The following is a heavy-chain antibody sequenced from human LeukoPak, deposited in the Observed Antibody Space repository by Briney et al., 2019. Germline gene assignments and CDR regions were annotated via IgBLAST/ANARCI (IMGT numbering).Heavy chain of an antibody. Sequence: ASVKVSCKASGYTFTGYYMHWVRQAPGQGLEWMGRINPNSGGTNYAQKFQGRVTMTRDTSISAAYMELSRLRSDDTAVYYCARVKYILGGDYWGQGTLVTVSS. CDR1: GYTFTGYY. V-gene: IGHV1-2*06. D-gene: IGHD3-16*01. CDR2: INPNSGGT. CDR3: ARVKYILGGDY. J-gene: IGHJ4*02.